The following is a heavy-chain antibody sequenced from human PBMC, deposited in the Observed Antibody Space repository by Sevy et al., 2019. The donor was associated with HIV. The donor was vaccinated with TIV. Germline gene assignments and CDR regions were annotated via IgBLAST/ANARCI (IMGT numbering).Heavy chain of an antibody. Sequence: GGSLRLSCAASGFTFGSYGMHWVRQAPGKGLEWVAVISYDGTIKSYADSVRGRFSISRDNADSTLYLLMDSLRAEDTAVYYSAKEGYDILTGFEPGNFDSWGQGTLVTVSS. CDR2: ISYDGTIK. V-gene: IGHV3-30*18. D-gene: IGHD3-9*01. J-gene: IGHJ4*02. CDR1: GFTFGSYG. CDR3: AKEGYDILTGFEPGNFDS.